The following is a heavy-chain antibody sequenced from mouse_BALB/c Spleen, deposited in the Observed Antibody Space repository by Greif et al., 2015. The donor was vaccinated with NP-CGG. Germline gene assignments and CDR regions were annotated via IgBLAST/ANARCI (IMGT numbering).Heavy chain of an antibody. Sequence: DVKLQESGPGLVKPSQSLSLTCSVTGYSITSGYYWNWIRQFPGNKLEWMGYISYDGSNNYNPSLKNRISITRDTSKNQFFLKLNSVTTEDTATYYCATYYGNYLAWFAYWGQGTLVTVSA. V-gene: IGHV3-6*02. CDR3: ATYYGNYLAWFAY. J-gene: IGHJ3*01. CDR2: ISYDGSN. CDR1: GYSITSGYY. D-gene: IGHD2-10*01.